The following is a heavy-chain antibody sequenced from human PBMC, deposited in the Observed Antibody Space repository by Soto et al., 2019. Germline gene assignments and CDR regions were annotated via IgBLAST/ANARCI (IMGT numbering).Heavy chain of an antibody. CDR1: GGSFSAYY. V-gene: IGHV4-34*01. D-gene: IGHD6-13*01. J-gene: IGHJ4*02. CDR3: AREVTISWSMYYFDY. CDR2: INHSGST. Sequence: SETLSLTCAVDGGSFSAYYWSWIRQSPGKGLEWIGDINHSGSTNSNPSLKSRVNISVDTSKSQFSLKLSSMTAADTAVYYCAREVTISWSMYYFDYWGQGTPVT.